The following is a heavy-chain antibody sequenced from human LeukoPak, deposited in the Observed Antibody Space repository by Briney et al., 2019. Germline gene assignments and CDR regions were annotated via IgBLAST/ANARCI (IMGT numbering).Heavy chain of an antibody. CDR1: GDTFSSSA. CDR2: IIPIFGTT. D-gene: IGHD3-22*01. V-gene: IGHV1-69*05. CDR3: ARGKDTSAYRALDS. Sequence: SVKVSCKASGDTFSSSAISWVRQAPGQGLEWMGGIIPIFGTTDYAQKFRGRITITTDESTSIAYMEISSLRSEDSAVYYCARGKDTSAYRALDSWGQGTLVTVSS. J-gene: IGHJ4*02.